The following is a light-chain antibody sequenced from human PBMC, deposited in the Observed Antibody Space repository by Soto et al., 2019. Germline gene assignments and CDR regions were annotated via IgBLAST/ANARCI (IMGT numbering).Light chain of an antibody. CDR3: SSSTSSSTNV. CDR1: SSDVGGYNY. Sequence: QSALTQPASVSGSPGQSITISCTGTSSDVGGYNYVSWYQQHPCKAPKLMIYGVSNRPAGVSDRFSCSRSGNTASLTISGLQAEDEADYYRSSSTSSSTNVFGTGTKVTVL. CDR2: GVS. J-gene: IGLJ1*01. V-gene: IGLV2-14*01.